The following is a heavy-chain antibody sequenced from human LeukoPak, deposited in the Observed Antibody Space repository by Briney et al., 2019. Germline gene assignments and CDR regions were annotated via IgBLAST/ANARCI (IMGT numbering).Heavy chain of an antibody. CDR2: ISGSGGST. J-gene: IGHJ5*02. V-gene: IGHV3-23*01. CDR1: GFTFSSYW. D-gene: IGHD6-19*01. CDR3: AKDSSGWYHWFDP. Sequence: GGSLRLSCAASGFTFSSYWMHWVRQAPGKGLEWVSTISGSGGSTYYADSVKGRFTISRDNSKNTLYLQMNSLRAEDTAVYYCAKDSSGWYHWFDPWGQGTLVTVSS.